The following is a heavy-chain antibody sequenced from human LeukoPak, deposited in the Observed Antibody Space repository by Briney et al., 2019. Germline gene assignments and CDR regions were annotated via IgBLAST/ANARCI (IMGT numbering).Heavy chain of an antibody. CDR3: ARRDTSGRIGRFDP. CDR1: GGSVSSTTYY. Sequence: PSETLSLTCTVSGGSVSSTTYYWSWIRQPPGKGLEWIASIHYSGSTYYNPSLKSRVTISVDTSKNQFSLKVSSVTAADTAAYYCARRDTSGRIGRFDPWGQGTLVTVSS. CDR2: IHYSGST. D-gene: IGHD5-18*01. V-gene: IGHV4-39*01. J-gene: IGHJ5*02.